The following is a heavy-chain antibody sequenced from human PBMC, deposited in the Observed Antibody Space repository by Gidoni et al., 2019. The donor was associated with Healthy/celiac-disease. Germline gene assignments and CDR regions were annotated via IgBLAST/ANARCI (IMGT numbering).Heavy chain of an antibody. Sequence: QVQLQQWGAGLLKPSETLSLTCAVSGWSFSGYYWSWIRQPPGKGLEWIGEINHSGSTNYNPSLKSRVTISVDTSKNQFSLKLSSVTAADTAVYYCARVGFVSYYFDYWGQGTLVTVSS. J-gene: IGHJ4*02. D-gene: IGHD3-10*01. CDR2: INHSGST. CDR3: ARVGFVSYYFDY. CDR1: GWSFSGYY. V-gene: IGHV4-34*01.